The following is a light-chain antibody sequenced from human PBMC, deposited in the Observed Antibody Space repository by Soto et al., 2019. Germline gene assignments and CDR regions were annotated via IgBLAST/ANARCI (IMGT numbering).Light chain of an antibody. CDR2: SNN. Sequence: QSVLTQPPSASGTPGQRVTISCSGSSSDIGSNNVNWYQQLPGTAPKLLIYSNNQRPSGVPDRFSGSKSGTSASLAISGLRSEDEADYYCAAWDDSLNGAVFGGGTQLTVL. CDR1: SSDIGSNN. CDR3: AAWDDSLNGAV. V-gene: IGLV1-44*01. J-gene: IGLJ7*01.